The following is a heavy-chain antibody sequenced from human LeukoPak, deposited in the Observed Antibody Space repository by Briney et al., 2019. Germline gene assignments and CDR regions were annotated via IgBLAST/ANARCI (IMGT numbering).Heavy chain of an antibody. V-gene: IGHV4-34*01. D-gene: IGHD5-18*01. Sequence: PSETLSLTCAVYGWSFSGYYWSWIRQPPGKGLEWIGEMNHSGSTNYNPSLKSRVTISVDTSKNQFSLKRSSVTAADTAVYYCAIGRRAHRYRYARSGPYYYYGMDVWCQGTTVTVSS. CDR1: GWSFSGYY. J-gene: IGHJ6*02. CDR2: MNHSGST. CDR3: AIGRRAHRYRYARSGPYYYYGMDV.